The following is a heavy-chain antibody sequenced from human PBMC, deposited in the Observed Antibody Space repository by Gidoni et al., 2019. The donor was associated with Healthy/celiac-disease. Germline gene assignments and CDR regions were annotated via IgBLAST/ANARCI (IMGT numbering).Heavy chain of an antibody. Sequence: EVQLVVSGGGLVKPGGSLRLSCAASGFTFSNAWMSWVRQPPGKGLEWVGRIKSKTDGETTDYAAPVKGRFTISRDDSKNTLNLQMNSLKTEDTAVYYCTTEGRGSPNWFDPWGQGTLVTVSS. J-gene: IGHJ5*02. D-gene: IGHD3-16*01. CDR1: GFTFSNAW. V-gene: IGHV3-15*01. CDR2: IKSKTDGETT. CDR3: TTEGRGSPNWFDP.